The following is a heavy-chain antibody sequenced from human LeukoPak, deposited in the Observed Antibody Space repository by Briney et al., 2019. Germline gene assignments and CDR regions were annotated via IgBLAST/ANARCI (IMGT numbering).Heavy chain of an antibody. J-gene: IGHJ6*03. CDR2: ISAYNGNT. CDR3: ARFAYDSSGYYLLDNYYYYMDV. D-gene: IGHD3-22*01. Sequence: ASVKVSCKASGYTFTSYGISWVRQAPGQGLEWMGWISAYNGNTNYAQKLQGRVTMTTDTSTSTAYMELRSLRSDDTAVYYCARFAYDSSGYYLLDNYYYYMDVWGKGTTVTVSS. V-gene: IGHV1-18*01. CDR1: GYTFTSYG.